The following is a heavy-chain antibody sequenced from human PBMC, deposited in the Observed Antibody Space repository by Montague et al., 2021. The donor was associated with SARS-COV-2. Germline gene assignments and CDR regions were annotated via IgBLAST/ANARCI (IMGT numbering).Heavy chain of an antibody. J-gene: IGHJ4*02. CDR1: GFTVSSNY. CDR2: LYTGDRI. D-gene: IGHD2-2*01. Sequence: SLRLSCAASGFTVSSNYMSWVRQAPGKGPEWVPALYTGDRIYYADSVKGRFTISRHNSKNTLYLQMNSLRTEDTAIYYCATMPDFDYWGQGTLVTVSS. V-gene: IGHV3-53*04. CDR3: ATMPDFDY.